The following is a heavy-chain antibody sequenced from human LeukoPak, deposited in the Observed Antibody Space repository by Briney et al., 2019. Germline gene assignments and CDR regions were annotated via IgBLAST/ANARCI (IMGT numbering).Heavy chain of an antibody. CDR1: GYSFTSYW. D-gene: IGHD3-22*01. V-gene: IGHV5-51*01. J-gene: IGHJ4*02. Sequence: GESLKISCKGSGYSFTSYWIGWVRQMPGKGLEWMGLIYPGDSDTRYSPSFQGRVTISADKSISTAYLQWSSLEASDTAMYYCARPYNYDTGGYTYWGQGTLVTVSS. CDR3: ARPYNYDTGGYTY. CDR2: IYPGDSDT.